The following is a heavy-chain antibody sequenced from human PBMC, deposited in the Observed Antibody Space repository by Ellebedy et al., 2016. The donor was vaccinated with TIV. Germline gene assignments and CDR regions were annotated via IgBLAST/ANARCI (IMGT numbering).Heavy chain of an antibody. CDR3: ARHSGSYPRYYGMDV. V-gene: IGHV3-23*01. D-gene: IGHD1-26*01. CDR1: GFSFTYA. Sequence: GGSLRLSCAASGFSFTYAISWVRQAPGKGLEWVSAISGSGGSTYYADSVKGRFTISRDNSKNTLYLQMNSLRAEDTAVYYCARHSGSYPRYYGMDVWGQGTTVTGSS. CDR2: ISGSGGST. J-gene: IGHJ6*02.